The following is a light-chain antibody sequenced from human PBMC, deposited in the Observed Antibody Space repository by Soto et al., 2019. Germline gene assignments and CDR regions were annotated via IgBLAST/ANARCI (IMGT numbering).Light chain of an antibody. J-gene: IGKJ2*01. CDR1: QTISSW. CDR3: QQSYSTPRT. V-gene: IGKV1-39*01. CDR2: AAS. Sequence: DIQMTQSPSTLSGSVGDRVTITCRASQTISSWLAWYQQKPEKAPKLLIYAASSLQSGVPSRFSGSGSGTDFTLTISSLQPEDFATYYCQQSYSTPRTFGQGTKLEIK.